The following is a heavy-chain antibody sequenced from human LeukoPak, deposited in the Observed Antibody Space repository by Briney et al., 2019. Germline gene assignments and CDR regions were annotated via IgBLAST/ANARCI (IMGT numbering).Heavy chain of an antibody. V-gene: IGHV3-23*01. CDR2: ISGSGGST. D-gene: IGHD6-13*01. Sequence: GGSLRLSCAASGFTFSSYATSWVRQAPGKGLEWVSAISGSGGSTYYADSVKGRFTISRDNSKNTLYLQMNSLRAEDTAVYYNAKVCHRAAAGLDYWGRGALVAVSS. CDR3: AKVCHRAAAGLDY. CDR1: GFTFSSYA. J-gene: IGHJ4*02.